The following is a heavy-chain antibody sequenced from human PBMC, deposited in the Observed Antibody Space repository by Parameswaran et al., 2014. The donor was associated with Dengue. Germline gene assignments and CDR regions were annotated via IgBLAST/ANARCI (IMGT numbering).Heavy chain of an antibody. J-gene: IGHJ4*02. V-gene: IGHV1-69*17. CDR3: ARLGAGVEGHWTGD. D-gene: IGHD3-16*01. Sequence: WVRQAPGQGLEWMGGIIPLFGIPNHAQDFQDRVTITADKSTSTAYMELRNLRFQDTAVYYCARLGAGVEGHWTGDWGQGTPVTVSS. CDR2: IIPLFGIP.